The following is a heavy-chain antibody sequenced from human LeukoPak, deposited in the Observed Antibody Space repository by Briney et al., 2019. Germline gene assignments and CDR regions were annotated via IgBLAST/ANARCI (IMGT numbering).Heavy chain of an antibody. J-gene: IGHJ4*02. CDR3: ANTGDYYDSSGYYADY. D-gene: IGHD3-22*01. CDR2: IYYSGST. V-gene: IGHV4-59*12. CDR1: GGSISSYY. Sequence: PSETLSLTCTVSGGSISSYYWSWIRQPPGKGLVWIGYIYYSGSTNYNPSLKSRVTISVDTSKNQFSLKLSSVTAADTAVYYCANTGDYYDSSGYYADYWGQGTLVTVSS.